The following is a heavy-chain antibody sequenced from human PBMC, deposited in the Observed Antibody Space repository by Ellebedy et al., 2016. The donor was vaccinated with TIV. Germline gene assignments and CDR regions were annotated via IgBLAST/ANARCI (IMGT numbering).Heavy chain of an antibody. CDR3: ARVGNYYGGNPIYYVDY. V-gene: IGHV1-69*13. D-gene: IGHD4-23*01. J-gene: IGHJ4*02. CDR2: IIPVFGTT. Sequence: AASVKVSCKASGGTFSSFAINWVRQAPGQGLEWMGGIIPVFGTTNYAQRFQGRVTITADGSTYTAYMELSSLRSEDTAGYYCARVGNYYGGNPIYYVDYWGQGTLVTVSS. CDR1: GGTFSSFA.